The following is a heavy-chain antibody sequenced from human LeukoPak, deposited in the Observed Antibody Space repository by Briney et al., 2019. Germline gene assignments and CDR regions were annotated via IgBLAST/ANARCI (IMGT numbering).Heavy chain of an antibody. V-gene: IGHV3-30-3*01. D-gene: IGHD6-19*01. CDR1: GFTFSSYA. Sequence: PGGSLRLSCAASGFTFSSYAMHWVRQAPGKGLEWVAVISYDGSNKYYADSVKGRFTISRDNSKNTLYLQMNSLRAEDTAVYYCARDLRGGVAGKPSMGFDYWGQGTLVTVSS. J-gene: IGHJ4*02. CDR3: ARDLRGGVAGKPSMGFDY. CDR2: ISYDGSNK.